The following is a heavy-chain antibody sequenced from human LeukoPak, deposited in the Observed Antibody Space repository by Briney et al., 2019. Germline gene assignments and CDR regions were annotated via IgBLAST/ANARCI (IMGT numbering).Heavy chain of an antibody. D-gene: IGHD3-22*01. CDR3: ARDLGGYYFY. CDR2: IYYSGST. J-gene: IGHJ4*02. CDR1: GGSISSYY. Sequence: SETLSLTCTVSGGSISSYYWSWIRQPPGKGLEWIGYIYYSGSTDYNPSLKSRVTISVDTSKNQFSLKLSSVTAADTAVYYCARDLGGYYFYWGQGTLVTVSS. V-gene: IGHV4-59*01.